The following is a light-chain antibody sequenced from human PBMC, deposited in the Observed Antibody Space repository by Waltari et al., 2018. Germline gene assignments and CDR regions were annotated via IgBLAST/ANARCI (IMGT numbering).Light chain of an antibody. Sequence: DIQMTQTPSSLSPSVGDRVTITCRASQSIAGHLNWFQQQPGRAPKLLIHTASSLQSGVPSRFNGSGSGTHFTLIISSLQPEDFATYFCQQTYITPYTFGQGTKLEIK. J-gene: IGKJ2*01. CDR1: QSIAGH. CDR3: QQTYITPYT. CDR2: TAS. V-gene: IGKV1-39*01.